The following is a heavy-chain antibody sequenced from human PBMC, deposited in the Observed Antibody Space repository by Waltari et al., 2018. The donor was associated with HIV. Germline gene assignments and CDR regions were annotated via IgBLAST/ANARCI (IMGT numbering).Heavy chain of an antibody. CDR1: GYTFTGYY. CDR3: ARDGGRNYYYYGMDV. D-gene: IGHD1-26*01. J-gene: IGHJ6*02. CDR2: INPNSGGT. V-gene: IGHV1-2*04. Sequence: QVQLVQSGAEVKKPGASVKVSCKASGYTFTGYYMHWVRQAPGQGLEWMGWINPNSGGTNYAQKFQGWVTMTRDTSISTAYMELSRLRSDDTAVYYCARDGGRNYYYYGMDVWGQGTTVTVSS.